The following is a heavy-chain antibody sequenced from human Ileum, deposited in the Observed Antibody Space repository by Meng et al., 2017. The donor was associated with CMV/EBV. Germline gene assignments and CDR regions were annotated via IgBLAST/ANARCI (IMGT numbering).Heavy chain of an antibody. CDR3: ARFEWRPSMID. V-gene: IGHV3-73*01. CDR1: GFTFSDSN. Sequence: CAASGFTFSDSNIHWVRQASGKGLEWLGRIRTKPNNYATAYVASVTGRFTISRDDSKNTAYLQMNSLKTEDTAVYYCARFEWRPSMIDWGQGILVTVSS. D-gene: IGHD3-16*01. J-gene: IGHJ4*02. CDR2: IRTKPNNYAT.